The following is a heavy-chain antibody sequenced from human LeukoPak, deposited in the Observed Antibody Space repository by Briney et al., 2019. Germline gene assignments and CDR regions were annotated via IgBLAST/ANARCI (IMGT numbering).Heavy chain of an antibody. CDR2: IGSSGSPT. Sequence: GGSLRLSCAASGFAFSSYNMNWVRQAPGKGLEWISYIGSSGSPTHYADSVRGRFTISRDNAKNSLYLRMNSLRDDDTALYYCARRPYSDTSGRLSDVWGQGTTVTVSS. CDR3: ARRPYSDTSGRLSDV. J-gene: IGHJ6*02. D-gene: IGHD3-22*01. CDR1: GFAFSSYN. V-gene: IGHV3-48*02.